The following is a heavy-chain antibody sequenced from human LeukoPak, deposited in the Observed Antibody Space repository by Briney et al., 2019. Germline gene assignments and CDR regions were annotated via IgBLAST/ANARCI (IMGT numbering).Heavy chain of an antibody. Sequence: GGSLRLSCAASGFTFSSYGMHWVRQAPGKGLEWVAFIRYDGSNKYYADSVKGRFTISRDNSKNTLYLQMNSLRAEDTAVYYCAKDLETYYDYVWGSYPPPYFDYWGQGTLVTVSS. D-gene: IGHD3-16*02. CDR2: IRYDGSNK. CDR1: GFTFSSYG. CDR3: AKDLETYYDYVWGSYPPPYFDY. J-gene: IGHJ4*02. V-gene: IGHV3-30*02.